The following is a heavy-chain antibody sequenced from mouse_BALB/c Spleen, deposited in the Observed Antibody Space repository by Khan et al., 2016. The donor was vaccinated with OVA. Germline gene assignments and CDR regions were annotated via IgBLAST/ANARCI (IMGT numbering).Heavy chain of an antibody. CDR1: GYTFINYW. V-gene: IGHV1-69*02. CDR3: TRLHYYGYAMDY. J-gene: IGHJ4*01. Sequence: VQLQQSGAELVRPGASVKLSCKASGYTFINYWINWVKQRPGQGLEWIGNIYPSDSYTTYNQKFKDKATLTVDKSSSTAYMQLSSPTSEDSAVYYGTRLHYYGYAMDYWGQGTSVPGSS. D-gene: IGHD1-2*01. CDR2: IYPSDSYT.